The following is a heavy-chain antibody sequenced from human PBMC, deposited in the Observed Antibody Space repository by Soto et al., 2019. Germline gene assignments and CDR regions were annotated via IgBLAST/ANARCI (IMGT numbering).Heavy chain of an antibody. V-gene: IGHV4-39*01. J-gene: IGHJ6*02. D-gene: IGHD3-22*01. CDR2: IYYSGST. CDR3: ARRLYYDSSGFEGGGMDV. CDR1: GGSISSSSYY. Sequence: SETLSLTCTVSGGSISSSSYYWGWIRQPPGKGLEWIGSIYYSGSTYYDPPLKSRVTISVDTSKNQFSLKLSSVTAADTAVYYCARRLYYDSSGFEGGGMDVWGQGTTVTVS.